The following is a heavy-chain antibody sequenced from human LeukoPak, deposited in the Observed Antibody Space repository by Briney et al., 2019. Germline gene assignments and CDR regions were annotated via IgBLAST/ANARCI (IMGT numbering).Heavy chain of an antibody. CDR3: ARGGSRQISSSDFDY. D-gene: IGHD6-6*01. V-gene: IGHV4-39*07. J-gene: IGHJ4*02. CDR1: GGSISSSSYY. CDR2: IYYSGST. Sequence: SETLSLSCTVPGGSISSSSYYWGWIRQPPGKGLEWIVSIYYSGSTYYNPSLKSRVTISVDTSKNQFSLKLSSVTAADTAVYYCARGGSRQISSSDFDYWGQGTLVTVSS.